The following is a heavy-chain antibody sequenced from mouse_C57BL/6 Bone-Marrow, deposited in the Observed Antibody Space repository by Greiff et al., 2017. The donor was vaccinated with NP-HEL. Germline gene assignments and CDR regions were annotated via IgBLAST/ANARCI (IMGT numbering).Heavy chain of an antibody. CDR3: ARLGYSNSYAMDY. D-gene: IGHD2-5*01. CDR1: GYTFTSYW. J-gene: IGHJ4*01. CDR2: IDPSDSYT. V-gene: IGHV1-69*01. Sequence: VQLQQPGAELVMPGASVKLSCKASGYTFTSYWMHWVKQRPGQGLEWIGEIDPSDSYTNYNQKFKGKSTLTVDKSSSTAYMQLSSLTSEDSAVYYCARLGYSNSYAMDYWGQGTSVTVSS.